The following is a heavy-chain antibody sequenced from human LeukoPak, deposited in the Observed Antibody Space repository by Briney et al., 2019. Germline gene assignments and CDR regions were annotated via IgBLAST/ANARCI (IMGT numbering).Heavy chain of an antibody. CDR1: GYTFTSYG. CDR3: ARHFAYSSSSYFDY. J-gene: IGHJ4*02. V-gene: IGHV1-18*01. CDR2: ISGHNGNT. D-gene: IGHD6-6*01. Sequence: ASVKVSCKASGYTFTSYGISWVRQAPGQGLEWMGWISGHNGNTNYAQRLQGRVTMTTDTSTSTVYMDLMSLRSDDTAVYYCARHFAYSSSSYFDYWGQGSLVTVSS.